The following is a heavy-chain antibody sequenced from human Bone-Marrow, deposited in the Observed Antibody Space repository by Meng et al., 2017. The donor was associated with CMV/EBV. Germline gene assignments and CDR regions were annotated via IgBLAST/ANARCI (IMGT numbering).Heavy chain of an antibody. CDR3: ARLGRFAMAHDDAFYI. V-gene: IGHV1-69*05. Sequence: SVKVSCKASGGTFSSYAISWVRQAPGQGLEWMGGIIPIFGTANYAQKFQGRVTITTDESTSTAYMELSSLRSEDTAVYYCARLGRFAMAHDDAFYIWGQGTMVTVSS. J-gene: IGHJ3*02. D-gene: IGHD5-18*01. CDR2: IIPIFGTA. CDR1: GGTFSSYA.